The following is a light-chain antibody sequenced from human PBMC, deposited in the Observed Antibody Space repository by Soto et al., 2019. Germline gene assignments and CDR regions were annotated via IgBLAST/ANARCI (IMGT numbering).Light chain of an antibody. CDR1: QGISSY. Sequence: MQLAQATSLVSAGGGVRVTITCRASQGISSYLAWYQQKPGKAPKLLICLASTLQSGVPSSFIGSGSGTDFSLTISSLQPEDVATYYCQYTTSSPLRFDGGTEVDIK. CDR2: LAS. J-gene: IGKJ4*02. CDR3: QYTTSSPLR. V-gene: IGKV1-9*01.